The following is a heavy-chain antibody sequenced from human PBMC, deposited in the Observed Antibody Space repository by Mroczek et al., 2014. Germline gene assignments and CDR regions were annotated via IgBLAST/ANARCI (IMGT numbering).Heavy chain of an antibody. CDR1: GFTFSSYG. CDR2: ISYDGSNK. CDR3: AKDLSSGWYGSGAFDI. D-gene: IGHD6-19*01. V-gene: IGHV3-30*18. Sequence: QVQLVESGGGVVQPGRSLRLSCAASGFTFSSYGMHWVRQAPGKGLEWVAVISYDGSNKYYADSVKGRFTISRDNSKNTLYLQMNSLRAEDTAVYYCAKDLSSGWYGSGAFDIWGQGTMVTRLF. J-gene: IGHJ3*02.